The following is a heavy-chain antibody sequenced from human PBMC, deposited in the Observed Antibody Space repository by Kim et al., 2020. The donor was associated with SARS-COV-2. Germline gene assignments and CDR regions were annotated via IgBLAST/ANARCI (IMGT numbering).Heavy chain of an antibody. CDR1: GFTFSSYG. V-gene: IGHV3-33*08. CDR3: ARGQWFGESTPNYYYYDMDV. J-gene: IGHJ6*02. Sequence: GGSLRLSCAASGFTFSSYGIHWVRQAPGKGLEWVAVIWSDGSNKYYADSVKGRFAISRDNSKNTLYLQMNSLRAEDTAVYYCARGQWFGESTPNYYYYDMDVWGQGTTVTVSS. CDR2: IWSDGSNK. D-gene: IGHD3-10*01.